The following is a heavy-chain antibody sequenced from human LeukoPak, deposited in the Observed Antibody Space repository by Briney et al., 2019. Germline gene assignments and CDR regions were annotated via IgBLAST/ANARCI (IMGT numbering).Heavy chain of an antibody. D-gene: IGHD3-9*01. CDR3: ARDQILRYFDWLVDYYYYGMDV. J-gene: IGHJ6*02. CDR1: GYTFTSYG. CDR2: ISAYNGNT. Sequence: ASVKVSCTASGYTFTSYGISWVRQAPGQGLEWMGWISAYNGNTNYAQKLQGRVTMTTDTSTSTAYMELRSLRSDDTAVYYCARDQILRYFDWLVDYYYYGMDVWGQGTTVTVSS. V-gene: IGHV1-18*01.